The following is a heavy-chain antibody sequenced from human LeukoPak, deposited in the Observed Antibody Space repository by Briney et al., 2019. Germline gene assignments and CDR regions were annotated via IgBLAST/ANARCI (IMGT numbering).Heavy chain of an antibody. D-gene: IGHD5-12*01. CDR3: ARSPRGGYGGYHFDY. Sequence: GASVKVSCKASGYTFTSYYMHWVRQAPGQGLEWMGIINPSGGSTSYAQKFQGRVTMTRDTSTSTVYMELSSLRSEDTAVYYCARSPRGGYGGYHFDYWGQGTLVTVSS. CDR1: GYTFTSYY. CDR2: INPSGGST. V-gene: IGHV1-46*01. J-gene: IGHJ4*02.